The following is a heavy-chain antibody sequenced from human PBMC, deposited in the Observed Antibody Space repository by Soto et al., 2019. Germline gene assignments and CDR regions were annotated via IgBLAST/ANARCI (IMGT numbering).Heavy chain of an antibody. J-gene: IGHJ4*02. CDR3: ASRLSGDYPFDY. D-gene: IGHD2-21*02. CDR2: IYYSAST. V-gene: IGHV4-39*01. CDR1: GGSISSSSYY. Sequence: SETLSLTCTVSGGSISSSSYYWGWIRQPPGKGLEWIGSIYYSASTYYNPSLKSRVPISVDTSKNQFSLKLSSVTAADTAVYYCASRLSGDYPFDYWGQGTLVTVSS.